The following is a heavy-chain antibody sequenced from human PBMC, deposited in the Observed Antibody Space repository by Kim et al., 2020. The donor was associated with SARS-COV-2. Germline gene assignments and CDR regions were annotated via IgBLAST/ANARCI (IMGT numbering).Heavy chain of an antibody. J-gene: IGHJ3*02. CDR3: ARPRDGFDAFDI. Sequence: SETLSLTCSVSGVSISVYYWSWIRQSPVKGLEWIAYMHYTGSTNYNPSLDNRISTSVDTSKNQFSLKLTSVTAADTAVYFCARPRDGFDAFDIWGQGTMVTVSS. CDR2: MHYTGST. V-gene: IGHV4-59*01. D-gene: IGHD5-12*01. CDR1: GVSISVYY.